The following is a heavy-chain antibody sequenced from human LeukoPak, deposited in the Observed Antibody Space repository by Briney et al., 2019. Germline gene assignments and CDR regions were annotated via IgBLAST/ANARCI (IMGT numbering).Heavy chain of an antibody. V-gene: IGHV3-53*01. CDR2: I. CDR3: ASQNYAQLADYNNYNYYYGMDV. CDR1: GFTVSSNY. D-gene: IGHD4-11*01. Sequence: GGSLRLSCAASGFTVSSNYMSWVRQAPGKGLEWVSGIKGRFTISRDNSKNTLYLQMNSLRVEDTAVYYCASQNYAQLADYNNYNYYYGMDVWGQGTTVTVSS. J-gene: IGHJ6*02.